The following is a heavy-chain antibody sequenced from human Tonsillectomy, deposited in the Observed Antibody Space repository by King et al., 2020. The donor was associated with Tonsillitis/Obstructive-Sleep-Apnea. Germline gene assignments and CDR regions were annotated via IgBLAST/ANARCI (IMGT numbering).Heavy chain of an antibody. CDR3: ARDRAGIAVAGNYYYMDV. J-gene: IGHJ6*03. Sequence: QLQESGPGLVKPSETLSLTCTVSGGSISSYYWSWIRQPPGKGLEGIGYIYYSGSTNYNPSPKSRVTISVDTSKNQFSLKLSSVTAADTAVYYCARDRAGIAVAGNYYYMDVWGKGTTVTVSS. V-gene: IGHV4-59*01. D-gene: IGHD6-19*01. CDR1: GGSISSYY. CDR2: IYYSGST.